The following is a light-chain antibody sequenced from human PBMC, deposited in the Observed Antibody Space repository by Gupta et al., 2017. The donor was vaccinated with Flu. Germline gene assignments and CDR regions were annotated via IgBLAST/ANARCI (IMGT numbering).Light chain of an antibody. CDR2: DAS. CDR3: QQDGGSPIT. J-gene: IGKJ5*01. Sequence: GTLSLSPGERATLSCRASQSVSSTYLAWYQQNPGRAPRLLIYDASSRATGIPDRVSGSGSGTDFTLTISRLEPEDSGVYYCQQDGGSPITFGQGTRLEIK. CDR1: QSVSSTY. V-gene: IGKV3-20*01.